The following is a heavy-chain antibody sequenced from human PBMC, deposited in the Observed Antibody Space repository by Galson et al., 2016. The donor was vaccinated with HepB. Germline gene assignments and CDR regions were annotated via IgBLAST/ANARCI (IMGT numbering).Heavy chain of an antibody. Sequence: SLRLSCAASGFTFGSYWMGWVRQAPGRGLEWLANIKTDGSETRYVDSVEGRFTISRDNAKNSMYLQMSGLRTEDTAVYYCARGDKWGWDYWGQGTLVTVSS. J-gene: IGHJ4*02. V-gene: IGHV3-7*03. CDR1: GFTFGSYW. D-gene: IGHD1-26*01. CDR3: ARGDKWGWDY. CDR2: IKTDGSET.